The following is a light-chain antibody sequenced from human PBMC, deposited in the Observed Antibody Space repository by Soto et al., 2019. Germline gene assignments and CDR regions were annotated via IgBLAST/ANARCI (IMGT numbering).Light chain of an antibody. Sequence: QSVLTQPPSVSGAPGQRVTISCTGSSSNIGAGYDVHWYQQLPGTAPKLLIYGNNNRPSGVPDRFSVSKSGTSASLAITGLQAEDEADYYCQSYASSLSGWVFGGGTKLTVL. CDR3: QSYASSLSGWV. CDR2: GNN. CDR1: SSNIGAGYD. J-gene: IGLJ3*02. V-gene: IGLV1-40*01.